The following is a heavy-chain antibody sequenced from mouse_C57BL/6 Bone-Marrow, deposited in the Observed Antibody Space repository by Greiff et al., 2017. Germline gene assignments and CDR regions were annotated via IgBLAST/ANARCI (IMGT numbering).Heavy chain of an antibody. CDR3: ARNYYGSSYYFDY. D-gene: IGHD1-1*01. J-gene: IGHJ2*01. CDR2: IHPNSGST. CDR1: GYTFTSYW. Sequence: VQLKESGAELVKPGASVKLSCKASGYTFTSYWMHWVKQRPGQGLEWIGMIHPNSGSTNYNEKFKSKATLTVDKSSSTAYMQLSSLTSEDSAVYYCARNYYGSSYYFDYWGQGTTLTVSS. V-gene: IGHV1-64*01.